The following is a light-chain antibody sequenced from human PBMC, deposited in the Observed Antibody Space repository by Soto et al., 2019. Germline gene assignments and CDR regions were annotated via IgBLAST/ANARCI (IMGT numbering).Light chain of an antibody. J-gene: IGKJ4*01. CDR1: QSVSSY. CDR3: QEGTYWPA. CDR2: DAS. V-gene: IGKV3-11*01. Sequence: EIVLTQSPATLSLFPGERATLSCRASQSVSSYLAWYQQKPGQAPRLIIYDASVRATGIPARFSGSGSGTDFTLTISSLEPEDFAVYYCQEGTYWPAFGGGTKVDI.